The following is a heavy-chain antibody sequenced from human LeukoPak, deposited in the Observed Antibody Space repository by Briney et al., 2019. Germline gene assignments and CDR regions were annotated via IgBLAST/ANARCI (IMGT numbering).Heavy chain of an antibody. J-gene: IGHJ5*02. Sequence: SETLSLTCTVSGGSISSYYWSWIRQPPGKGLEWIGYIYYSGSTNYNPSLKSRVTISVDTSKNQFSLKLSSVTAADTAVYYCARGPYYGSGSSFDPWGQGTLVTVSS. CDR1: GGSISSYY. CDR2: IYYSGST. D-gene: IGHD3-10*01. V-gene: IGHV4-59*01. CDR3: ARGPYYGSGSSFDP.